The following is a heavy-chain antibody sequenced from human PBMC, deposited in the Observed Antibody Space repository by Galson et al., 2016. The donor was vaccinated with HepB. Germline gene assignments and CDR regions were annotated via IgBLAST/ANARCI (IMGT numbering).Heavy chain of an antibody. Sequence: SLRLSCAASGLSFKNYAMHWVRQAPGQGLEWVSVISAVGRVKYYADSVTGRFSVSRDNSNNTLFLQMSSLRLEDTGLYYCARGRETTFSDFFYAMDVWGPGTMVTVSS. D-gene: IGHD2/OR15-2a*01. V-gene: IGHV3-30*15. J-gene: IGHJ6*02. CDR1: GLSFKNYA. CDR3: ARGRETTFSDFFYAMDV. CDR2: ISAVGRVK.